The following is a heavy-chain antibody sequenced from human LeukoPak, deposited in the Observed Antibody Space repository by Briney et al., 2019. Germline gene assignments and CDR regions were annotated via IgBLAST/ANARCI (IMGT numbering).Heavy chain of an antibody. CDR1: GYSFTSYW. J-gene: IGHJ5*02. Sequence: GESLKISCKGSGYSFTSYWIGWERQMPGKGLEWMGIIFPGDSDTRYSPSFQGQVTISADRSISTAYLQWSSLKASDTAMYYCARGGNIAARPNNWFDPWGQGTLVTVSS. D-gene: IGHD6-25*01. CDR3: ARGGNIAARPNNWFDP. CDR2: IFPGDSDT. V-gene: IGHV5-51*01.